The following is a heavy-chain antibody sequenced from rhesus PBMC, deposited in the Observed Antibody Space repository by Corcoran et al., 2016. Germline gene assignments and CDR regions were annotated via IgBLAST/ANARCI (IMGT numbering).Heavy chain of an antibody. CDR1: GGSIRSNY. D-gene: IGHD4-23*01. V-gene: IGHV4-160*01. CDR3: ARQFRYSNYRYFDF. Sequence: QVQLPESGPAVVKPSETLSLNCAVSGGSIRSNYWSWIRQPTGKGLELIGRIYGRGGSTDYNPSLKSRVTISTDTSKNQFSLKLSSGTAADTAVYYCARQFRYSNYRYFDFWGQGVLVTVSS. CDR2: IYGRGGST. J-gene: IGHJ4*01.